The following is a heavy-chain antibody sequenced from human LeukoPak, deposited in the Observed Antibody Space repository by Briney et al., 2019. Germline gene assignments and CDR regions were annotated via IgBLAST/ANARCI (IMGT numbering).Heavy chain of an antibody. CDR2: IYYSGTT. D-gene: IGHD4-17*01. J-gene: IGHJ6*03. CDR1: GGSISSSTYS. CDR3: ARHLREGDYPFYYYYYMDV. Sequence: PSETLSLTCAVSGGSISSSTYSWSWIRQPPGKGLEWIGYIYYSGTTYYNPSLKSRVTISVDTSKNQFSLKLSSVTAADTAVYYCARHLREGDYPFYYYYYMDVWGKGTTVTISS. V-gene: IGHV4-30-4*07.